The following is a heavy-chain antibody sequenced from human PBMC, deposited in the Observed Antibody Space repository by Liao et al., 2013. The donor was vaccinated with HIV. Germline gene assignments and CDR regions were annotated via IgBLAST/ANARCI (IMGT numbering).Heavy chain of an antibody. CDR1: GDSISSSSPY. J-gene: IGHJ4*02. CDR3: ARGRVIDY. V-gene: IGHV4-39*07. CDR2: LYFSGST. Sequence: QLQLQESGPGLVKPSETLSLTCTVSGDSISSSSPYWGWIRQPPGKGLEWIGSLYFSGSTYYNPSLKSRVSISVDTSKNQFSLKLSSVTAADTAVYYCARGRVIDYWGQGTLVTVSS.